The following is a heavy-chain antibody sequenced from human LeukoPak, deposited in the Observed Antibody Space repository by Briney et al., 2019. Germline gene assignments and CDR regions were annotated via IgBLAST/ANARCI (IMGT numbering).Heavy chain of an antibody. CDR3: ARSIAAAGINY. J-gene: IGHJ4*02. V-gene: IGHV4-59*01. Sequence: SETLSLTCTVSGGSISSYYWSWIRQPPGKGLEWIGYIHYSGSTNYNPSLKSRVTISVDTSKNQFSLKLSSVTAADTAVYYCARSIAAAGINYWGQGTLVTVSS. CDR1: GGSISSYY. D-gene: IGHD6-13*01. CDR2: IHYSGST.